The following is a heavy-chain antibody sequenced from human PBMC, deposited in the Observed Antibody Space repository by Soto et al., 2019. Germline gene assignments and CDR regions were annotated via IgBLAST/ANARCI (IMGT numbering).Heavy chain of an antibody. J-gene: IGHJ4*02. CDR3: ARAPDSSGWNYYFDY. V-gene: IGHV3-21*01. D-gene: IGHD6-19*01. CDR2: ISSSSSYI. CDR1: GFTFSSYS. Sequence: GGSLRLSCAASGFTFSSYSMNWVRQAPGKGLEWVSSISSSSSYIYYADSVKGRFTISRDNAKNSLYLQMNSLRAEDTAVYYCARAPDSSGWNYYFDYWGQGTLVTVS.